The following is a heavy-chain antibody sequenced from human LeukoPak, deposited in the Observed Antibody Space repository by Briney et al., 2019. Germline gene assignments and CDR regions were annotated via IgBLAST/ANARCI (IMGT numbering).Heavy chain of an antibody. CDR3: ARDAQSYGSGSYGDY. J-gene: IGHJ4*02. Sequence: GESLRLSCAASGLTFSSYAMHWVRQAPGKGLEWVAVISYDGSNKYYADSVKGRFTISRDNSKNTLYLQMNSLRAEDTAVYYCARDAQSYGSGSYGDYWGQGTLVTVSS. V-gene: IGHV3-30*04. CDR2: ISYDGSNK. CDR1: GLTFSSYA. D-gene: IGHD3-10*01.